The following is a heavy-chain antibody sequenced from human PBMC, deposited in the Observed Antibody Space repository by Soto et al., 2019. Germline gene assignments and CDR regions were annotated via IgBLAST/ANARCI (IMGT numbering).Heavy chain of an antibody. CDR2: INPNSGGT. D-gene: IGHD3-3*01. CDR1: GYTFTGYY. Sequence: QVQLVQSGAEVKKPGASVKVSCKASGYTFTGYYMHWVRQAPGQGLEWMGWINPNSGGTNYAQKFQGTVTMTRDTSISTAYMELSRLRSDDTAVYYCARGRVLRFLEWSLNWFDPWGQGTLVTVSS. CDR3: ARGRVLRFLEWSLNWFDP. J-gene: IGHJ5*02. V-gene: IGHV1-2*02.